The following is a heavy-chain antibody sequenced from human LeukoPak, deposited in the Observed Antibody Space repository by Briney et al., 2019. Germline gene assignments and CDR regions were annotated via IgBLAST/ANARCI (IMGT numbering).Heavy chain of an antibody. V-gene: IGHV1-46*01. J-gene: IGHJ5*02. D-gene: IGHD2/OR15-2a*01. CDR3: ARAPHFKAFDP. CDR2: INPSGGST. Sequence: ASVKVSCKASGYTFTSYYMHWVRQAPGQGLEWVGIINPSGGSTSYAQKFQGRVTMTRDTSTSTVYMELSSLRSEDTAVYYCARAPHFKAFDPWGQGTLVTVSS. CDR1: GYTFTSYY.